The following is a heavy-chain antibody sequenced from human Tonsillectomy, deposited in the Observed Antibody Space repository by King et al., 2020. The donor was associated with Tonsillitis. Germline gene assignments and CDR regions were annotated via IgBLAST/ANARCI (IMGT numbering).Heavy chain of an antibody. CDR3: ARRRIFGSIMQYYFDF. V-gene: IGHV3-20*01. J-gene: IGHJ4*02. CDR2: INWNGGAT. Sequence: VQLVESGGSVVRPGGSLRLSCAASGFTFDDYGMSWVRQAPGKGLEWVSGINWNGGATGYADSVKGRFTISRDNAKNSLYLQMNSLRVEDTALYHCARRRIFGSIMQYYFDFRGQGILVTVSS. D-gene: IGHD2/OR15-2a*01. CDR1: GFTFDDYG.